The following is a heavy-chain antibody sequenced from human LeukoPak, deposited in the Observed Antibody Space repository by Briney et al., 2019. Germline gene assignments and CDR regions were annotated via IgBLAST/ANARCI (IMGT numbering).Heavy chain of an antibody. CDR2: ISGTGGST. Sequence: GGSLRLSCAGSGFTFSNYAMSWVRQAPGRGLEWVSGISGTGGSTSYADSVKGRFTISRENSKNTLYLQMNSLRAEDTAVYYCAKASNDWGQGTLVTVSS. CDR1: GFTFSNYA. D-gene: IGHD4/OR15-4a*01. CDR3: AKASND. V-gene: IGHV3-23*01. J-gene: IGHJ4*02.